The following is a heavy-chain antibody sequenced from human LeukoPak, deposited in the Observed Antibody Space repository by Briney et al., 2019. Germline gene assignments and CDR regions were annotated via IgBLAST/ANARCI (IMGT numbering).Heavy chain of an antibody. CDR1: GFTFSSYA. J-gene: IGHJ5*02. CDR2: ISYDGSNK. CDR3: ARAPIVVVPAADA. Sequence: GGSLRLSCAASGFTFSSYAMHWVRQAPGKGLEWVAVISYDGSNKYYADSVKGRFTISRDNSKNTLYLQMNSLRAEDTAVYYCARAPIVVVPAADAWGQGTLVTVSS. V-gene: IGHV3-30-3*01. D-gene: IGHD2-2*01.